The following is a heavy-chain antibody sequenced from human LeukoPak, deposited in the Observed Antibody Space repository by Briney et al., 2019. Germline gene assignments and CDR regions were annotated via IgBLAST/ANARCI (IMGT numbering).Heavy chain of an antibody. Sequence: SQTLSLTCTVSGGSISSGSYYWSWIRQPAGKGLEWIGRIYTSGSTNYNPSLKSRVTISVDTSKNQFSLKLSPVTAADTAVYYCARYRSYCSGGSCFPYYFDYWGQGTLVTVSS. CDR1: GGSISSGSYY. CDR2: IYTSGST. V-gene: IGHV4-61*02. D-gene: IGHD2-15*01. J-gene: IGHJ4*02. CDR3: ARYRSYCSGGSCFPYYFDY.